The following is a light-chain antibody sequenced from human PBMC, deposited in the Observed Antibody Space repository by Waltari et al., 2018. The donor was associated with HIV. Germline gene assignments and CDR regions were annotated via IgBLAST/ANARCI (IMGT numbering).Light chain of an antibody. CDR2: DAS. CDR1: QSVSNY. J-gene: IGKJ5*01. Sequence: IVLTQSPATLSLSPWERATLSCSASQSVSNYLAWYQQKAGQAPRLLIYDASNRATGIPARFSGSGSGTDFTLTISSLEPEDFAVYSCQQRSNWLSFGQGTRLEIK. V-gene: IGKV3-11*01. CDR3: QQRSNWLS.